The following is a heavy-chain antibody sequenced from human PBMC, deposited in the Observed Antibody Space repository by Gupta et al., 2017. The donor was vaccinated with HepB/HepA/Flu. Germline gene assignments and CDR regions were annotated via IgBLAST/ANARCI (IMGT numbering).Heavy chain of an antibody. CDR1: GFTFSSYA. CDR2: ISYDGSNK. V-gene: IGHV3-30-3*01. Sequence: QVQLVESGGGVVQPGRSLRLSCAASGFTFSSYAMHWVRQAPGKGLEWVAVISYDGSNKYYADSVKGRFTISRDNSKNTLYLQMNSLRAEDTAVYYCARDSRWLHTFQHWGQGTLVTVSS. D-gene: IGHD5-24*01. J-gene: IGHJ1*01. CDR3: ARDSRWLHTFQH.